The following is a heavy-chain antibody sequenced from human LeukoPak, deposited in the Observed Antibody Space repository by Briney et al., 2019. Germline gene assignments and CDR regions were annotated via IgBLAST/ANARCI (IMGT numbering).Heavy chain of an antibody. CDR2: IRSKAYGGTT. V-gene: IGHV3-49*04. CDR3: TREGSGSYYPWYFDY. D-gene: IGHD3-10*01. J-gene: IGHJ4*02. Sequence: GGSLRLSCTASGFTFGDYAMSWVRQAPGKRLEWVGFIRSKAYGGTTEYAASVKGRFTISRDDSKSIAYLQMNSLKTEDTAVYYCTREGSGSYYPWYFDYWGQGTLVTVSS. CDR1: GFTFGDYA.